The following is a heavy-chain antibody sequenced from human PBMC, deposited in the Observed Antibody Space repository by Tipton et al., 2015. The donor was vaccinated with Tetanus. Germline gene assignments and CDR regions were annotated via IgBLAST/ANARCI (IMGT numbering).Heavy chain of an antibody. CDR1: DGSSRNYY. CDR2: IYSSGSA. Sequence: TLSLTCSVSDGSSRNYYWSWIRQPPGKGLEWIGNIYSSGSANYNPPLRSRVTISVAASKNQFSLRLTSVTAADTAVYYCARANNEFPKKGPFDSWGQGRLVIVSS. CDR3: ARANNEFPKKGPFDS. V-gene: IGHV4-59*01. D-gene: IGHD1-1*01. J-gene: IGHJ4*02.